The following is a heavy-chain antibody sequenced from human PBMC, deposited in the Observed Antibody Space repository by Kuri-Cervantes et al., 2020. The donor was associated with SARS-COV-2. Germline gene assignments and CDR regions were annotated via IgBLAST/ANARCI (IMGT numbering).Heavy chain of an antibody. CDR2: INHSGST. CDR3: ASFRGY. V-gene: IGHV4-34*01. Sequence: SETLSLTCAVYGGSFSGYYWSWIRKPPGKGLEWIGEINHSGSTNYNPSLKRRVNTSVDTSKNQFSLKLSAVTAADTAVYYCASFRGYWGQGTLVTVSS. D-gene: IGHD3-10*01. J-gene: IGHJ4*02. CDR1: GGSFSGYY.